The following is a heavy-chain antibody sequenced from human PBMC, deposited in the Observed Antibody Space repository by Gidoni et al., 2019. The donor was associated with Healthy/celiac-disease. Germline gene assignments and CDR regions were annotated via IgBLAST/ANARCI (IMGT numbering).Heavy chain of an antibody. D-gene: IGHD3-3*01. CDR1: GGSFSGYY. Sequence: QVQLQQWGAGLLKPSETLSLTCAVYGGSFSGYYWSWIRQPPGKGLEWIGEINHSGSTNYNPSLKSRVTISVDTSKNQFSLKLSSVTAADTAVYYCARVAQGSYDFWSGYYTYYGMDVWGQGTTVTVSS. V-gene: IGHV4-34*01. CDR2: INHSGST. J-gene: IGHJ6*02. CDR3: ARVAQGSYDFWSGYYTYYGMDV.